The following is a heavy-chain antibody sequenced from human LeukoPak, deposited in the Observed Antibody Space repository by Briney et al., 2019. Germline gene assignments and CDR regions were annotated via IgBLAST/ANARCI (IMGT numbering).Heavy chain of an antibody. Sequence: PGGSLRLSCAGPGFTFSGFWMSWVRQAPGKGLEWVANIKEDGSEKYYVDSVKGRFTISRDNAKHSLFLQMNSLRAEDTAVYYCAVGNWGIDYWGQGTLVTVSS. CDR2: IKEDGSEK. V-gene: IGHV3-7*01. CDR3: AVGNWGIDY. D-gene: IGHD7-27*01. CDR1: GFTFSGFW. J-gene: IGHJ4*02.